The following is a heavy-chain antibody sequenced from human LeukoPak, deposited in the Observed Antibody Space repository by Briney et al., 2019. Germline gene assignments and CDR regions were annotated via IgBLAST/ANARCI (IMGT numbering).Heavy chain of an antibody. CDR3: ARRYCSGGSCYPTSLDY. D-gene: IGHD2-15*01. CDR2: INPNSGGT. Sequence: ASVKVSCKASGYTFTGYYMHWVRQAPGQGLEWMGWINPNSGGTNHAQKFQGRVTMTRDTSISTAYMELSRLRSDDTAVYYCARRYCSGGSCYPTSLDYWGQGTLVTVSS. CDR1: GYTFTGYY. V-gene: IGHV1-2*02. J-gene: IGHJ4*02.